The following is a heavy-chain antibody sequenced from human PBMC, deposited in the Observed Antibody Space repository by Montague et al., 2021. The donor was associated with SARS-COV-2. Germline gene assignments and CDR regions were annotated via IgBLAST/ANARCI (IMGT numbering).Heavy chain of an antibody. CDR1: GFSFSSFS. CDR3: VRDPGMNGLDI. J-gene: IGHJ3*02. V-gene: IGHV3-30*04. CDR2: VSTDVNEK. Sequence: SLRPSCAASGFSFSSFSMHWVRQAPGKGLESLAVVSTDVNEKYYSGSVRGRFTISRDNSKTTVSLQVNSLRVEDTAVYYCVRDPGMNGLDIWGQGTRVTVSS. D-gene: IGHD2-8*01.